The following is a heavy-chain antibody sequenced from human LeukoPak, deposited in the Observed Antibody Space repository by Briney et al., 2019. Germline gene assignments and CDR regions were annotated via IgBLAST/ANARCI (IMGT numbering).Heavy chain of an antibody. CDR1: GFTFSRYW. V-gene: IGHV3-7*03. Sequence: GGSLRLSCAASGFTFSRYWMSWVRQAPGKGLEWVANIKQDGSEKYYVDSVKGRFTISRDNAKNSLYLQMNSLRAEDTAVFYCARGTNNFYYYYYGMDVWGQGTTVTVSS. D-gene: IGHD1-1*01. CDR2: IKQDGSEK. CDR3: ARGTNNFYYYYYGMDV. J-gene: IGHJ6*02.